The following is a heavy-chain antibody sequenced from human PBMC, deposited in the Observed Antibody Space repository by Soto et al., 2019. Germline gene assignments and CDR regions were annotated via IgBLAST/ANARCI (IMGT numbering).Heavy chain of an antibody. Sequence: SETLSLTCTVSGASIRSYCWGWIRQSPGKGLEWIGYLCYSGSTHYNPSLKSRLSISLDTSKNQFSLTLSSVSAADTAVYYCAASGGSRDGWFDPWGQGTLVTVSS. V-gene: IGHV4-59*01. D-gene: IGHD2-15*01. J-gene: IGHJ5*02. CDR1: GASIRSYC. CDR2: LCYSGST. CDR3: AASGGSRDGWFDP.